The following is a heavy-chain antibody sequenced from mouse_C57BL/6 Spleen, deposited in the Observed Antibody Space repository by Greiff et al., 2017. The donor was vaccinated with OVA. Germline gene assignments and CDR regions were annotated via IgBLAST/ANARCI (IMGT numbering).Heavy chain of an antibody. Sequence: QVQLKQSGAELVRPGASVKLSCKASGYTFTDYYINWVKQRPGQGLEWIARIYPGSGNTYYNEKFKGKATLTAEKSSSTAYMQLSSLTSEDSAVYFCARSGYDYGVDYWGQGTTLTVSS. CDR3: ARSGYDYGVDY. V-gene: IGHV1-76*01. CDR1: GYTFTDYY. J-gene: IGHJ2*01. CDR2: IYPGSGNT. D-gene: IGHD2-4*01.